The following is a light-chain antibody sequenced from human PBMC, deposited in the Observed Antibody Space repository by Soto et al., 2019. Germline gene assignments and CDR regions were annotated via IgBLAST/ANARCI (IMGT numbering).Light chain of an antibody. J-gene: IGKJ5*01. CDR2: RAS. V-gene: IGKV3-20*01. CDR1: QSVSNNY. Sequence: EIVLTQSPGTLSLSPGEGATLSCGASQSVSNNYLAWYQQKPGQSPRLLIYRASTRATGIPHRFSGSGSGTDFTLNIHSLDPEDFAVYFCQQYGPSVTFGQGTRLEMK. CDR3: QQYGPSVT.